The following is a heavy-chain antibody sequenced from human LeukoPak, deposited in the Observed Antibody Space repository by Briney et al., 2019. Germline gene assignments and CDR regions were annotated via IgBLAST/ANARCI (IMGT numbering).Heavy chain of an antibody. V-gene: IGHV4-59*01. CDR1: GGSISSYY. CDR3: ARGFGYGGNFLVY. J-gene: IGHJ4*02. D-gene: IGHD4-23*01. Sequence: PSETLSLTCTVSGGSISSYYWSWIRQPAGKGLEWIGYIYYSGNTNYNPSLKSRVTISVDTSKNQFSLKLSSVTAADTAVYYCARGFGYGGNFLVYWGQGTLVTVSS. CDR2: IYYSGNT.